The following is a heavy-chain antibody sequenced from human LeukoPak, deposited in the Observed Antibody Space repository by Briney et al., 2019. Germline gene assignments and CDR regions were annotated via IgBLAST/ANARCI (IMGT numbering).Heavy chain of an antibody. Sequence: SETLSLTCAVYGGSFSGYYWSWIRQPPGKGLEWIGEINHSGSTNYNPSLKSRVTISVDTSKNQFSLKLSSVTAADTAVYYCARGSFFYDSSGYPGGDYWGQGTLVTVSS. J-gene: IGHJ4*02. V-gene: IGHV4-34*01. CDR3: ARGSFFYDSSGYPGGDY. D-gene: IGHD3-22*01. CDR2: INHSGST. CDR1: GGSFSGYY.